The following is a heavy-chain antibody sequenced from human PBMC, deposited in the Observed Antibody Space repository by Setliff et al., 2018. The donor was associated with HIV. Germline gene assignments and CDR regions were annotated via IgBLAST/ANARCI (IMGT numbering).Heavy chain of an antibody. CDR3: ARRTSRSGRFDP. Sequence: PSETLSLTCTVSGGSISSGSYYWSWIRQPAGEGLEWIGQIHTTGTTNCNPSLKSRVTISVDTSKNQFSLQLSPVTAADTAVYYCARRTSRSGRFDPWGQGTLVTVSS. V-gene: IGHV4-61*09. J-gene: IGHJ5*02. CDR2: IHTTGTT. CDR1: GGSISSGSYY. D-gene: IGHD6-19*01.